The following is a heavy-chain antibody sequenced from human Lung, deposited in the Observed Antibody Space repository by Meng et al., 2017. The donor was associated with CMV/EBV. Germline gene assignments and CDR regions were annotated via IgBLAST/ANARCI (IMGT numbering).Heavy chain of an antibody. V-gene: IGHV4-34*01. D-gene: IGHD6-6*01. Sequence: LXCAVYGGSFSGYYWSWIRQPPGKGLEWIGEINHSGSTNYNPSLKSRVTISVDTSKNQFSLKLSSVTAADTAVYYCARGYEYSSSSYPWDGGQGNXVTVSS. CDR2: INHSGST. CDR1: GGSFSGYY. CDR3: ARGYEYSSSSYPWD. J-gene: IGHJ4*02.